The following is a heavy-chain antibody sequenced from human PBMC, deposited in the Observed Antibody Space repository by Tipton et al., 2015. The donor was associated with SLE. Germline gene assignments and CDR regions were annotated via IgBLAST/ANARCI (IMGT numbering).Heavy chain of an antibody. CDR2: IYYGGNT. CDR1: SGSISSSSYY. Sequence: TLSLTCSVSSGSISSSSYYWGWIRQPPGKGLEWIGSIYYGGNTYYNPSLKSRVTMSADTSKNQFSLNLSSVTAADTAVYYCVRGVSGTVGNHWDQGTLVTVSS. CDR3: VRGVSGTVGNH. J-gene: IGHJ1*01. V-gene: IGHV4-39*01. D-gene: IGHD2-8*01.